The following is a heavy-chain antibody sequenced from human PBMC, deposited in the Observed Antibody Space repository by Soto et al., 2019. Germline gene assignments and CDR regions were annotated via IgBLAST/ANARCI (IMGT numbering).Heavy chain of an antibody. Sequence: GGSLRLSCAASGLTFSRYGMHWVRQAPGKGMEWVAVIWYDGSNKYYADSVKGRFTISRDNSKNTLYLQMNSLRAEDTAVYYYPRGGYPSLYFWGRGPLVTVSS. D-gene: IGHD6-25*01. CDR1: GLTFSRYG. CDR2: IWYDGSNK. V-gene: IGHV3-33*01. CDR3: PRGGYPSLYF. J-gene: IGHJ4*02.